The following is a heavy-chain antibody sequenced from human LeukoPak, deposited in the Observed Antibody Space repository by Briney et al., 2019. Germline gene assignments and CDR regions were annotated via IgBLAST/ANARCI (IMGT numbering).Heavy chain of an antibody. D-gene: IGHD3-10*01. J-gene: IGHJ4*02. Sequence: GGSLRLSCAASGFTFSSYAMHWVRQAPGKGLEWVAVISYDGSNKYYADSVKGRFTISRDNSKNTLHLQMNSLRAEDTAVYYCARDETYYYGSGSYYGDYFDYWGQGTLVTVSS. CDR1: GFTFSSYA. V-gene: IGHV3-30*04. CDR3: ARDETYYYGSGSYYGDYFDY. CDR2: ISYDGSNK.